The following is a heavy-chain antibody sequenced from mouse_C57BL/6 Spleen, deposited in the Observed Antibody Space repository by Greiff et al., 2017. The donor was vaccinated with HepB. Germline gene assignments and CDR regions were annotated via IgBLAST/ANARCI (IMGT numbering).Heavy chain of an antibody. V-gene: IGHV1-78*01. Sequence: QVQLQQSDAELVKPGASVKIPCKVSGYTFTDHTIHWMKQRPEQGLEWIGYIYPRDGSTKYNEKFKGKATLTADKSSSTAYMQLNSLTSEDSAVYFCARGGYGSPLNWDVGAWFAYWGQGTLVTVSA. D-gene: IGHD1-1*01. CDR2: IYPRDGST. CDR3: ARGGYGSPLNWDVGAWFAY. J-gene: IGHJ3*01. CDR1: GYTFTDHT.